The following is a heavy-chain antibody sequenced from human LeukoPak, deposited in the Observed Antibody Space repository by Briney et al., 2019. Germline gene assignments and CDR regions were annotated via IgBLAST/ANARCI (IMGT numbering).Heavy chain of an antibody. Sequence: GGSLRLSCAASGFTFSSNWMHWVRQAPGKGLEWVSHINTDGSNTNYADSVKGRFTISRDNAKNTLYLQMNSLRAEDTAVYYCARENFDSSGYLFDYWGQGTLVTVSS. CDR2: INTDGSNT. CDR1: GFTFSSNW. D-gene: IGHD3-22*01. J-gene: IGHJ4*02. V-gene: IGHV3-74*01. CDR3: ARENFDSSGYLFDY.